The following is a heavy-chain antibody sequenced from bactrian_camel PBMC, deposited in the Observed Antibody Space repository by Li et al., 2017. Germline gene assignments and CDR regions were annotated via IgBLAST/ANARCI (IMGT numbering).Heavy chain of an antibody. J-gene: IGHJ4*01. Sequence: HVQLVESGGGSVQAGGSLKLSCAPSGFSNPIYSMGWSRQAPGKAREGIAAIYTKYGDPFYADSVKGRFTISLDKAKKTVYLQMDSLKPEDTAMYYCAAGNSDFTLPEPYEYAYRGQGTQVTVS. V-gene: IGHV3S63*01. CDR1: GFSNPIYS. CDR2: IYTKYGDP. CDR3: AAGNSDFTLPEPYEYAY. D-gene: IGHD4*01.